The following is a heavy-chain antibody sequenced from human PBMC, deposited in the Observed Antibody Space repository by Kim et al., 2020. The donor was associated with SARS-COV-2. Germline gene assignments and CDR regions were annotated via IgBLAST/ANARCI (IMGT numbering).Heavy chain of an antibody. D-gene: IGHD1-26*01. V-gene: IGHV3-48*02. Sequence: GGSLRLSCAASGFTFSSYSMNWVRQAPGKGLEWVSYISSSSTIYYADSVKGRFTISRDNAKNSLYLQMNSLRDEDTAVYYCARRDGSGSYIYYYYGMDVWGQGTTVTVSS. CDR2: ISSSSTI. CDR1: GFTFSSYS. J-gene: IGHJ6*02. CDR3: ARRDGSGSYIYYYYGMDV.